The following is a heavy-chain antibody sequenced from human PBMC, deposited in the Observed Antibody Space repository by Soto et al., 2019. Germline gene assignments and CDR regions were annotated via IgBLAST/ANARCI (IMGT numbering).Heavy chain of an antibody. CDR3: ARSIGSSSSWYFDL. D-gene: IGHD6-6*01. CDR1: GYTFTTYD. V-gene: IGHV1-8*01. J-gene: IGHJ2*01. Sequence: QVQLVQSGAEVKKPGASVKVSCKASGYTFTTYDINWVRQATGQGLEWMGWMNPNNGNTGYAKKFQGRVTMTRYTSITTAYMELSGLRSEDTAVYYCARSIGSSSSWYFDLWGLGTLVTVSS. CDR2: MNPNNGNT.